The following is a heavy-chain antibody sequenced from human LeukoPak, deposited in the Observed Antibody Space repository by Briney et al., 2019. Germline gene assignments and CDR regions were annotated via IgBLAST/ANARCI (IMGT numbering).Heavy chain of an antibody. V-gene: IGHV1-2*02. CDR2: INPNSGGT. J-gene: IGHJ4*02. D-gene: IGHD3-16*02. Sequence: ASVKVSCKASGYTFTGYYMHWVRQAPGQGLEWMGWINPNSGGTNYAQKFQGRVNMTRDTSISTAYMELSRLRSDDTAVYYCARAVRGELGELSLISYYFDYWGQGTLVTVSS. CDR1: GYTFTGYY. CDR3: ARAVRGELGELSLISYYFDY.